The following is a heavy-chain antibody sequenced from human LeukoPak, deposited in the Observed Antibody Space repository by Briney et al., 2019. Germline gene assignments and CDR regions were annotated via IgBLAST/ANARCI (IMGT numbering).Heavy chain of an antibody. Sequence: ASVNVSCKASGYTFTDYYIHWVRQAPGQGLEWMGWIIPNSGGTNYAQKFQGRVTMTRDTSISTAYMELSRLKSDDTAVYYCARGHYAIGLEYGGQGTLVTVSS. V-gene: IGHV1-2*02. CDR1: GYTFTDYY. J-gene: IGHJ4*02. CDR2: IIPNSGGT. CDR3: ARGHYAIGLEY. D-gene: IGHD2-8*01.